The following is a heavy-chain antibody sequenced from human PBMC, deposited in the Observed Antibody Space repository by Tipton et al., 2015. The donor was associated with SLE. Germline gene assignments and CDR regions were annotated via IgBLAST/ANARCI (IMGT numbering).Heavy chain of an antibody. V-gene: IGHV4-39*07. CDR3: ARDNFWNRGYYFGGGEDYYYYYMDV. Sequence: LRLSCTVSGGSISSSSYYWGWIRQPPGKGLEWIGSIYYSGSTYYNPSLKSRVTISVDTSKNQFSLKLSSVTAADTAVYHCARDNFWNRGYYFGGGEDYYYYYMDVWGKGTTVTVSS. D-gene: IGHD3-3*01. CDR2: IYYSGST. J-gene: IGHJ6*03. CDR1: GGSISSSSYY.